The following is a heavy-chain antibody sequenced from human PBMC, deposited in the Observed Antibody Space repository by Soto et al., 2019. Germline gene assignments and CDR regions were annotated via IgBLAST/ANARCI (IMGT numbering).Heavy chain of an antibody. D-gene: IGHD6-19*01. CDR2: IKHDGSEK. CDR3: ASGRVAASH. V-gene: IGHV3-7*01. CDR1: GFTFSTYW. Sequence: PGGSLRLSCAASGFTFSTYWITWFRQAPGKGLEWVANIKHDGSEKHYVDSVKGRFTISRDNAKNSLYLQMNSLRVEDTAVYYCASGRVAASHWGQGTLVTVSS. J-gene: IGHJ4*02.